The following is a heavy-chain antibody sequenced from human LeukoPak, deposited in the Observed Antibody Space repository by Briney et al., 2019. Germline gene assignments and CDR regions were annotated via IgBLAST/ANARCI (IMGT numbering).Heavy chain of an antibody. D-gene: IGHD3-22*01. V-gene: IGHV4-39*01. J-gene: IGHJ4*02. Sequence: SETLSLTCTVSGGSINSNSYYWGWIRQPPGKGLEWFGSIYYSGSTYYNPSLKSRVTISVDTSKNQFSLKLSSVTAADTAVFYCARINYYGNSAFDYWGQGTLVTVSS. CDR2: IYYSGST. CDR3: ARINYYGNSAFDY. CDR1: GGSINSNSYY.